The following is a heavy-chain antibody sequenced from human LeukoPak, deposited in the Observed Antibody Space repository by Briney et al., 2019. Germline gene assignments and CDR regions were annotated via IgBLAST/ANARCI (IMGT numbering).Heavy chain of an antibody. CDR3: AKDKGDGYSTGYFDY. D-gene: IGHD5-24*01. CDR1: GFTFDYYA. V-gene: IGHV3-43*02. Sequence: PGGSLRLSCAASGFTFDYYAMHWVRQAPGKGLEWVSLISGDGGSTYYADSVKGRFTSSRDNSKHSLYLQMNSLRTEDTALYYCAKDKGDGYSTGYFDYWGQGTLVTVSS. J-gene: IGHJ4*02. CDR2: ISGDGGST.